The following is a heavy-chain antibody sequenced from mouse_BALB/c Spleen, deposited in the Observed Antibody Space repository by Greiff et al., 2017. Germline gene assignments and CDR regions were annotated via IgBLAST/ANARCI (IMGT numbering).Heavy chain of an antibody. CDR1: GFTFSSYT. CDR2: ISSGGSYT. Sequence: EVKVVESGGGLVKPGGSLKLSCAASGFTFSSYTMSWVRQTPEKRLEWVATISSGGSYTYYPDSVKGRFTISRDNAKNTLYLQMSSLKSEDTAMYYCTREGTMIRGFDYWGQGTTLTVSS. V-gene: IGHV5-6-4*01. CDR3: TREGTMIRGFDY. J-gene: IGHJ2*01. D-gene: IGHD2-4*01.